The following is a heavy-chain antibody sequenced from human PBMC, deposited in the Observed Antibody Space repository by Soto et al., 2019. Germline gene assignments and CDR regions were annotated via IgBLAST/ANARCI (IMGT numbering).Heavy chain of an antibody. CDR2: IIPIFGTA. V-gene: IGHV1-69*12. CDR3: ARVCGSGRPFDY. D-gene: IGHD3-10*01. J-gene: IGHJ4*02. Sequence: QVQLVQSGAEVKKPGSSVKVSCKASGGTFSSYAISWVRQSPGQGLAWMGGIIPIFGTANSAQKFQFRVTLTADESTSTAYMELSSLRSEDTAVYYCARVCGSGRPFDYWGQGTLVTVSS. CDR1: GGTFSSYA.